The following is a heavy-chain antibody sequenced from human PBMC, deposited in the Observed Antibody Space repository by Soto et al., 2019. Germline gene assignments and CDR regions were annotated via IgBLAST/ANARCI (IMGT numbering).Heavy chain of an antibody. V-gene: IGHV3-30*18. Sequence: QVQLVESGGGVVQPWRSLRLSCAASGFTFSSYGMHWVRQAPGKGLEWVAVISYDGSNKYYADSVKGRFTISRDNSKNTLYLQMNSLRAEDTAVYYCAKALSDSDIVARADPGVDYWGQGTLVTVSS. J-gene: IGHJ4*02. CDR2: ISYDGSNK. D-gene: IGHD5-12*01. CDR3: AKALSDSDIVARADPGVDY. CDR1: GFTFSSYG.